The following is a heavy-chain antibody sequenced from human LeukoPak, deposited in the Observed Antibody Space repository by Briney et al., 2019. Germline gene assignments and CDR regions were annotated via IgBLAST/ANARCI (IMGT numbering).Heavy chain of an antibody. V-gene: IGHV3-23*01. J-gene: IGHJ4*02. D-gene: IGHD1-26*01. Sequence: GGSLRLSCAASGFTFSSHGMNWVRQAPGKGLEWVSGSSSIGGRTYYADSVRGRFTVTRDNSRDTLHLQMNSLRAEDTAVYYCARRRDSGSLQHFDYWGQGTLVTVSS. CDR2: SSSIGGRT. CDR3: ARRRDSGSLQHFDY. CDR1: GFTFSSHG.